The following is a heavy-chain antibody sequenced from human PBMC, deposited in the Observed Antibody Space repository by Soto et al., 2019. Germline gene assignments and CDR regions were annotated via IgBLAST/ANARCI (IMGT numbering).Heavy chain of an antibody. V-gene: IGHV3-15*01. D-gene: IGHD3-10*01. Sequence: GGSLRLSCAASGFTFTNAWMSWVRQAPGKGLEWVGRVKRKTNGGTTDYAAPVKDRFNISRDDSKNTLYLQMNNLKTEDTAVYYCATCYGSGTDCQEAYLAFWGQGTPVTVSS. CDR3: ATCYGSGTDCQEAYLAF. CDR2: VKRKTNGGTT. J-gene: IGHJ4*02. CDR1: GFTFTNAW.